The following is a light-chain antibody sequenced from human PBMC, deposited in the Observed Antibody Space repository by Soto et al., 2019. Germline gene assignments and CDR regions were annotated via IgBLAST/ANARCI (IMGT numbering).Light chain of an antibody. CDR3: SSYAGSNNFYG. CDR1: SSDVGDYNY. Sequence: QSVLTQPPSASGSPGQSVTISCTGTSSDVGDYNYVSWYQQHPGKAPKPLIYEVSKRPSGVPDRFSGSKSGNTASLTVSGLQAEDEADYYCSSYAGSNNFYGFGTGTKVTVL. CDR2: EVS. V-gene: IGLV2-8*01. J-gene: IGLJ1*01.